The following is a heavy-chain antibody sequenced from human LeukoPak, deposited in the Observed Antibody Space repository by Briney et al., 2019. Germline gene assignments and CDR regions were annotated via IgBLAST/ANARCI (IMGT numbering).Heavy chain of an antibody. V-gene: IGHV1-46*01. D-gene: IGHD2-2*01. CDR3: ARGYQSFFP. Sequence: AASVKVSCKASGYTFTSYYMHWVRQAPGQGLEWMGIINPRDRTTAYAQKFQGRVTMTRDTSTNTVYMELSSLRSEDTAVYYCARGYQSFFPWGQGTLVIVSS. CDR1: GYTFTSYY. J-gene: IGHJ5*02. CDR2: INPRDRTT.